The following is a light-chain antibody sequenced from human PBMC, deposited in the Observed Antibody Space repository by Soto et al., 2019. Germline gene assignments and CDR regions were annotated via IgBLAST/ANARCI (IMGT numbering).Light chain of an antibody. CDR3: QQRSNWPPWT. V-gene: IGKV3D-20*02. CDR1: QTVRNNY. J-gene: IGKJ1*01. CDR2: DAS. Sequence: EFVLTQSPGTLSLSPGERVTLSCRASQTVRNNYLAWYQQKPGQAPRLLIYDASSRATGIPDRFSGGGSGTDFTLTISRLEPEDFAVYYCQQRSNWPPWTFGQGTKVEIK.